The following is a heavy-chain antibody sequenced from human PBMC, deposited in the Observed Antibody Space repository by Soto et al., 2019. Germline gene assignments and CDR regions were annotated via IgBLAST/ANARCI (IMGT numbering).Heavy chain of an antibody. CDR1: GYTFTSYA. Sequence: QVQLVQSGSEVKKPGSSVKVSCKASGYTFTSYAMHWVRQAPGQRLEWMGWINAGNGNTKYSQKFHGRVTITRDTGASTAYMELSSLRSEDTAVYYCARGSGYNGDYWGQGTLVTVSS. CDR2: INAGNGNT. V-gene: IGHV1-3*01. J-gene: IGHJ4*02. D-gene: IGHD5-12*01. CDR3: ARGSGYNGDY.